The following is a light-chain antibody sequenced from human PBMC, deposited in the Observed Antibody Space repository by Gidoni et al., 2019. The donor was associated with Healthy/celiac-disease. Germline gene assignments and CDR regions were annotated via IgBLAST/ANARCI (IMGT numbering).Light chain of an antibody. J-gene: IGKJ2*01. CDR2: DAS. CDR1: QSVGSY. CDR3: QQRSNWPHT. V-gene: IGKV3-11*01. Sequence: EIVLTQSPATLSVSPGERATLSCRASQSVGSYLAWYQQKPGQAPRLLIYDASNRATGIPARFSGSGSGTDFTLTISSLEPEDFAVYYCQQRSNWPHTFGQGTKLEIK.